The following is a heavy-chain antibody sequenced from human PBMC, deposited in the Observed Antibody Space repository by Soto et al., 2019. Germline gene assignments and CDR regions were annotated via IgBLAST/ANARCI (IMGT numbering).Heavy chain of an antibody. CDR2: ISYDGGNK. V-gene: IGHV3-30*03. CDR3: ERDPPGGDYWAGFQY. Sequence: QVQLVESGGDVVQPGRSLTLSCLASGFSFSSHGMHWIRQAPGKGLEWLAVISYDGGNKNYADSVRDRFTISRDNSKNRLFLQINSLRPEDTAVYFCERDPPGGDYWAGFQYWGQGTLVIVSS. D-gene: IGHD4-17*01. CDR1: GFSFSSHG. J-gene: IGHJ4*02.